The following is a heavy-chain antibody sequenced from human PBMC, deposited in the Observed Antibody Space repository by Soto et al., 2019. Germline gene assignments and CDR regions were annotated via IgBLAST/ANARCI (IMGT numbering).Heavy chain of an antibody. J-gene: IGHJ4*02. D-gene: IGHD6-19*01. CDR3: ARRLQWQLRPLDS. V-gene: IGHV3-11*01. CDR2: INTLSSAI. CDR1: GFTFSDYY. Sequence: GGALRLSCAGSGFTFSDYYMTWIRQAPGKGLEWVSYINTLSSAIYYADSVKGRFTISRDNAKNSLYLQMNSLRAEDTAVYYCARRLQWQLRPLDSWGRGTLVTVSS.